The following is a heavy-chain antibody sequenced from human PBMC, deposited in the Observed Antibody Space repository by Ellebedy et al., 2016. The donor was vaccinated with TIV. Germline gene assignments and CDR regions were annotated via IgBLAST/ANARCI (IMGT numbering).Heavy chain of an antibody. D-gene: IGHD2-2*01. CDR1: GYTFTSYA. CDR3: ARELVVPAATTILYYGMDV. V-gene: IGHV1-3*01. J-gene: IGHJ6*02. CDR2: INAGNGNT. Sequence: ASVKVSXXASGYTFTSYAMHWVRQAPGQRLEWMGWINAGNGNTKYSQKFQGRVTITRDTSASTAYMELSSLRSEDTAVYYCARELVVPAATTILYYGMDVWGQGTTVTVSS.